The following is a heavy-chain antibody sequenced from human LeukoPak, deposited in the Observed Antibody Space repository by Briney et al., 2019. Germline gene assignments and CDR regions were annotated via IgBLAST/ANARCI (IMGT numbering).Heavy chain of an antibody. D-gene: IGHD4-17*01. CDR1: GGSISSYY. CDR2: IYYSGST. J-gene: IGHJ4*02. Sequence: SETLSLTCTVSGGSISSYYWSWIRQPPGKGLEWIGYIYYSGSTNYNPSLKSRVTISVDTSKNQFSLKLSSVTAADTAVYYCARESYGDAFDYWGQGTLVTVSS. CDR3: ARESYGDAFDY. V-gene: IGHV4-59*01.